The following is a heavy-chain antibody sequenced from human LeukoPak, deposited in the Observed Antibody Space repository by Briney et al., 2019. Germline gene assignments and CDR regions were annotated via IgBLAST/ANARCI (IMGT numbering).Heavy chain of an antibody. J-gene: IGHJ6*02. CDR1: GYSFTSYW. Sequence: GESLKISCKGSGYSFTSYWIGWVRQMPGKGLEWMGIIYPGDSDTRYSPSFQGQVTISADKSISTAYLQWSSLKASDTAMYYCARHYWGSSTSWVLDYGMDVWGQGTTVTVS. CDR2: IYPGDSDT. D-gene: IGHD2-2*01. CDR3: ARHYWGSSTSWVLDYGMDV. V-gene: IGHV5-51*01.